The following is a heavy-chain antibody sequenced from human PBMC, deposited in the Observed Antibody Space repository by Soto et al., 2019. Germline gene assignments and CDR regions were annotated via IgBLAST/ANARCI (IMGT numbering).Heavy chain of an antibody. D-gene: IGHD6-19*01. Sequence: GGSLRLSCAASGFTFRSYAMNWVRQTQEKGLEWVSSISSTSTYTHYADSVKGRFTISRGNANNSLFLQMNSLRAEDTDIYYCARDLALAGNYWGQGALVTVYS. CDR1: GFTFRSYA. V-gene: IGHV3-21*01. J-gene: IGHJ4*02. CDR2: ISSTSTYT. CDR3: ARDLALAGNY.